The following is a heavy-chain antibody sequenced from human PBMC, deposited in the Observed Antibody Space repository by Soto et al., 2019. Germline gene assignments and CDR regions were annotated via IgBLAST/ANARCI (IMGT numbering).Heavy chain of an antibody. Sequence: GESLKISCKGSGYSFTSYWISWVRQMPGKGLEWMGRIDPSDSYTNYSPSFQGHVTISADKSISTAYLQWSSLKASDTAMYYCARRDGGNSAGYYYYGMDVWGQGTTVTVSS. D-gene: IGHD2-21*02. V-gene: IGHV5-10-1*01. CDR1: GYSFTSYW. CDR3: ARRDGGNSAGYYYYGMDV. CDR2: IDPSDSYT. J-gene: IGHJ6*02.